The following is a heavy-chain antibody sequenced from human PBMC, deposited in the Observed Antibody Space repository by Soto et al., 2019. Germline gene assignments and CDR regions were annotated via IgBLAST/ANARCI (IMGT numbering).Heavy chain of an antibody. CDR2: IYSGGST. CDR1: GFTVSSNY. V-gene: IGHV3-66*01. CDR3: ARDKSGGSSYDY. J-gene: IGHJ4*02. D-gene: IGHD2-15*01. Sequence: EVQLVESGGGLVQPGGSLRLSCAASGFTVSSNYMSWVRQAPGKGLEWVSVIYSGGSTYYAYSVKGRFTISRDNSKNTLYLQMNSLRAEDTAVYYCARDKSGGSSYDYWGQGTLVTVSS.